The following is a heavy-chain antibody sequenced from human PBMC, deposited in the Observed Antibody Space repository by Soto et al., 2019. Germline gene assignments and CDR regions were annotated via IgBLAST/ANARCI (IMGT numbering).Heavy chain of an antibody. CDR2: IYYSGST. CDR1: GGSISSYY. D-gene: IGHD6-19*01. J-gene: IGHJ4*02. V-gene: IGHV4-59*01. Sequence: SETLSLTCTVSGGSISSYYWSWIRQPPGKGLEWIGYIYYSGSTNYSPSLKSRVTISVDTSKNQFSLKLSSVTAADTAVYYCARGRSELGYSSGFDYWGQGTLVTVSS. CDR3: ARGRSELGYSSGFDY.